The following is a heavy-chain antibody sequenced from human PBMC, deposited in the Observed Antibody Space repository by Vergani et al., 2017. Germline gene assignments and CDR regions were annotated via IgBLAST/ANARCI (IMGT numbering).Heavy chain of an antibody. Sequence: VQLVESGGGVVQPGRSLRLSCAASGFTFSSYGMHWVRQAPGKGLEWVGFIRSKAYGGTTEYAASVKGRFTISRDDSKSIAYLQMNSLKTEDTAVYYCAKDLVNNEWLRSPGLNSGWYVFDYWGQGTLVTVSS. V-gene: IGHV3-49*04. J-gene: IGHJ4*02. CDR1: GFTFSSYG. D-gene: IGHD6-19*01. CDR2: IRSKAYGGTT. CDR3: AKDLVNNEWLRSPGLNSGWYVFDY.